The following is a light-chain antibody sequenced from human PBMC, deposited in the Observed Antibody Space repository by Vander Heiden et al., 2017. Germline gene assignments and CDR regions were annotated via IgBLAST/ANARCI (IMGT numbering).Light chain of an antibody. J-gene: IGKJ1*01. Sequence: DIHITQFPSSLSASVGDRVTNTCRESPTIGTSLHWYQQRPGRAPKLLISSADILQSGVPSRFSGRGSGADFSLTISSLQPEDVATYYCQQSFNTPQTFGQGTRVEIK. CDR3: QQSFNTPQT. CDR2: SAD. CDR1: PTIGTS. V-gene: IGKV1-39*01.